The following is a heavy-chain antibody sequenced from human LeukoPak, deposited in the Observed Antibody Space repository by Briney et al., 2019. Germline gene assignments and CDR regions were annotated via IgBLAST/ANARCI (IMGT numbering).Heavy chain of an antibody. CDR2: IYYSGST. J-gene: IGHJ6*02. CDR3: ARAYGDYSWYYYGMDV. V-gene: IGHV4-59*01. CDR1: GGSISSYY. D-gene: IGHD4-17*01. Sequence: PSETLFLTCTVSGGSISSYYWSWIRQPPGKGLEWIGYIYYSGSTNYNPSLKSRVTISVDTSKNQFSLKLSSVTAADTAVYYCARAYGDYSWYYYGMDVWGQGTTVTVSS.